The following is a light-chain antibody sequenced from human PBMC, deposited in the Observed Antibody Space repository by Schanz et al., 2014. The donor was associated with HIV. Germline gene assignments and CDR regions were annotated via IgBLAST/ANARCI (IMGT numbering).Light chain of an antibody. CDR3: ATWDDSLDGWV. CDR1: SSNIGSNA. CDR2: INN. Sequence: QSVLTQPPSASGTPGQSVTISCSGSSSNIGSNAVHSYQQLPGTAPKLLIYINNQRPSGVPVRFSGSKSATSASLAISGLQSEDEADYFCATWDDSLDGWVFGGGTKLTVL. J-gene: IGLJ3*02. V-gene: IGLV1-44*01.